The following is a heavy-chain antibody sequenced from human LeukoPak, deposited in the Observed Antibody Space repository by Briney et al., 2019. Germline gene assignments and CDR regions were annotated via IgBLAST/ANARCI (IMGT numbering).Heavy chain of an antibody. CDR3: ARTYYDILTGYNPYFDY. Sequence: GGSLRLSCAASGFTFSSYAMSWVRQAPGKGLEWVSAISGSGGSTYYADSVKGRFTISRDNAKNSLYLQMISLRAEDTAVYYCARTYYDILTGYNPYFDYWGQGTLVTVSS. J-gene: IGHJ4*02. D-gene: IGHD3-9*01. V-gene: IGHV3-23*01. CDR2: ISGSGGST. CDR1: GFTFSSYA.